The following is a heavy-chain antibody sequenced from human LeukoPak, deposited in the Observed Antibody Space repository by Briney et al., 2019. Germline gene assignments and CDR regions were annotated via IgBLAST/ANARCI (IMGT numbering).Heavy chain of an antibody. CDR3: AKAMVSGWYWEDY. V-gene: IGHV3-53*05. CDR1: GFTVSSNY. Sequence: PGGSLRLPCAASGFTVSSNYMSWVRQAPGKGLEWVSVIYSGGSTYYADSVKGRFTISRDNSKNTLYLQMNSLRAEDTAAYYCAKAMVSGWYWEDYWGQGTLVTVSS. J-gene: IGHJ4*02. CDR2: IYSGGST. D-gene: IGHD6-19*01.